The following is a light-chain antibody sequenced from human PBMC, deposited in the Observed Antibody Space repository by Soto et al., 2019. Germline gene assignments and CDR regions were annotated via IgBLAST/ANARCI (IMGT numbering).Light chain of an antibody. CDR1: QSISSW. J-gene: IGKJ1*01. CDR2: KTS. Sequence: DIQMTQSPFTLSASVGDRVTITCRASQSISSWLAWYQQKPGKAPKVLIYKTSSLEGGVPSRFSGSGSGTEFTLTISSLQPDDFATYYCQQYNTFPRTFGQGTKVEIK. CDR3: QQYNTFPRT. V-gene: IGKV1-5*03.